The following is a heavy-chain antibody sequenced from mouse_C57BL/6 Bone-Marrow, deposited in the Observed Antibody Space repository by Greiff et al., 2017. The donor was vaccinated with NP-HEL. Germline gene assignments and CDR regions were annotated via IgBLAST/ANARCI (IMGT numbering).Heavy chain of an antibody. J-gene: IGHJ1*03. Sequence: DVQLQESVAELVRPGASVKLSCTASGFNIKNTYMHWVKQRPEQGLEWIGRIDPANGNTKYAPKFQGKATITADTSSNTAYLQLRSPTSEDTAIYYCARSLYYSKWYFDVWGTGTTVTVSS. CDR3: ARSLYYSKWYFDV. D-gene: IGHD2-5*01. CDR1: GFNIKNTY. CDR2: IDPANGNT. V-gene: IGHV14-3*01.